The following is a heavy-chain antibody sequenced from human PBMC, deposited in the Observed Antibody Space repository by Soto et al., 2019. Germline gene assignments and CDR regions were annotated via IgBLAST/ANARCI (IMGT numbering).Heavy chain of an antibody. V-gene: IGHV4-39*07. Sequence: SETLSLTCTVSGGSISSSSYYWGWIRQPPGKGLEWIGSIYYSGSTYYNQSLKSRVTISVDTSKNQFSLKLSSVTAADTALYYWARWPQLEPRFDYWGQGTLVTVSS. D-gene: IGHD1-1*01. CDR2: IYYSGST. CDR3: ARWPQLEPRFDY. CDR1: GGSISSSSYY. J-gene: IGHJ4*02.